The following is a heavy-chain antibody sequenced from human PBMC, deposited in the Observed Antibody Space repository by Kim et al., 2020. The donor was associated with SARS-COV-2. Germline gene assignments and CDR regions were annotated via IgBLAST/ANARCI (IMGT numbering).Heavy chain of an antibody. V-gene: IGHV4-59*01. J-gene: IGHJ3*02. D-gene: IGHD7-27*01. CDR1: GGSISSYY. CDR2: FYYSGST. CDR3: ASPFPTGDGYDAFDI. Sequence: SETLSLTCTVSGGSISSYYWSWIRQPPGKGLEWIGYFYYSGSTNYNPSLKSRVTISVDTSKNQFSLKLSSVPAADTAVYYCASPFPTGDGYDAFDIWGQGTMVTLSS.